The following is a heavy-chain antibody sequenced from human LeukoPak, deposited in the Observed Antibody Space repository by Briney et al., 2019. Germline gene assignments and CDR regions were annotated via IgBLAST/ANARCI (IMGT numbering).Heavy chain of an antibody. V-gene: IGHV1-69*04. Sequence: SVKVSCKASGGTFSSYAISWVRQAPGQGLEWMGRIIPILGIANYAQKFQGRVTITADKSTSTAYMELSSLRSEDTAVYYCATSIVVVVAATPNFDYWGQGTLVTVSS. D-gene: IGHD2-15*01. CDR2: IIPILGIA. CDR3: ATSIVVVVAATPNFDY. CDR1: GGTFSSYA. J-gene: IGHJ4*02.